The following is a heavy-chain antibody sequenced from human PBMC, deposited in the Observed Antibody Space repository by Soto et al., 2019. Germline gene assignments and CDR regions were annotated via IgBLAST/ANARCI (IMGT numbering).Heavy chain of an antibody. V-gene: IGHV4-61*08. Sequence: SETLSLTCTVSDDSFRDAEYYWSWIRQPLGKGPEWIGYTYYNGDTKYNPALRSRVTMSEDTSKNQFSLRLSSVTAADTAVYFCARGPAYIDGWRTFDLWGRGILVTVSS. CDR1: DDSFRDAEYY. CDR2: TYYNGDT. D-gene: IGHD6-19*01. CDR3: ARGPAYIDGWRTFDL. J-gene: IGHJ4*02.